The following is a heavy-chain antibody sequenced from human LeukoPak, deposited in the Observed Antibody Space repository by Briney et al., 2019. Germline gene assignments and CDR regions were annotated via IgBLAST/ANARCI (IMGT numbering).Heavy chain of an antibody. V-gene: IGHV4-34*01. Sequence: SETLSLTCAVYGGSFSGYCWSWIRQPPGKGLEWIGEINHGGSTNYNPSLKSRVTISVDTSKNQFSLTLSSATAADTAVYYCARGTYYYDSSGLTERKFDYWGQGTLVTVSS. J-gene: IGHJ4*02. CDR3: ARGTYYYDSSGLTERKFDY. CDR1: GGSFSGYC. CDR2: INHGGST. D-gene: IGHD3-22*01.